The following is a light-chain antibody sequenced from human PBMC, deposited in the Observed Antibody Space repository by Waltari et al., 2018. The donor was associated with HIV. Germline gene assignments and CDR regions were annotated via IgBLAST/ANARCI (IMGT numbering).Light chain of an antibody. V-gene: IGKV1-39*01. CDR3: QQSYSTPRT. Sequence: DIQMTQSPSSLSASVGDRVTITFRAIQTISSYLNWYQQKPGKAPMLLIYGASTLHSGVPSRFSGSGSGTDFTLTISSLQPEDFATYYCQQSYSTPRTFGQGTKLEIK. CDR2: GAS. CDR1: QTISSY. J-gene: IGKJ2*01.